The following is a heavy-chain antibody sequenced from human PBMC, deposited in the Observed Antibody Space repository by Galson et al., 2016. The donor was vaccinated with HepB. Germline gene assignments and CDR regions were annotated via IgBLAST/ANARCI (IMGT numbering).Heavy chain of an antibody. CDR2: VDPAGLTT. D-gene: IGHD5-12*01. CDR1: GYTFTRFF. Sequence: SVKVSCKASGYTFTRFFIHWVRQVPGQGLEWMGIVDPAGLTTEYAQRFQDRLTMTGDTSTSTVRMELSGLTSADTAMYYCARDALLDGYSGYEGAFDIWGHGTMVTVSS. CDR3: ARDALLDGYSGYEGAFDI. J-gene: IGHJ3*02. V-gene: IGHV1-46*01.